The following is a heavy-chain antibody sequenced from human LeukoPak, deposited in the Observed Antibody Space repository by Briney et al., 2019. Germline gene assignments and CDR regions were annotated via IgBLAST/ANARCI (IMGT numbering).Heavy chain of an antibody. CDR3: AVSYYYDSSGYYYYPYYFDY. CDR2: IYYSGST. D-gene: IGHD3-22*01. J-gene: IGHJ4*02. CDR1: GFSFSSYA. V-gene: IGHV4-38-2*01. Sequence: GSLRLSCATSGFSFSSYAMSWVRQPPGKGLEWIGSIYYSGSTYYNPSLKSRVAISVDTSKNQFSLKLSSVTAADTAVYYCAVSYYYDSSGYYYYPYYFDYWGQGTLVTVSS.